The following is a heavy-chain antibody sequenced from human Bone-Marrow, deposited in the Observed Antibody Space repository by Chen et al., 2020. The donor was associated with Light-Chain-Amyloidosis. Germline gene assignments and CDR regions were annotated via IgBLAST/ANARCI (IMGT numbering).Heavy chain of an antibody. CDR1: GFSFSTYR. V-gene: IGHV3-74*01. D-gene: IGHD3-9*01. J-gene: IGHJ4*02. CDR3: AITTLRYLDY. CDR2: ANSAGTST. Sequence: EVLLVESGGEVVQQGGSLRLSCTDSGFSFSTYRMHWVRQSPVKGLVSVSRANSAGTSTTYADSVKGRFTVSRDNTKNTMYLEMNSLRVEDTAVYYCAITTLRYLDYWGQGTLVTVSS.